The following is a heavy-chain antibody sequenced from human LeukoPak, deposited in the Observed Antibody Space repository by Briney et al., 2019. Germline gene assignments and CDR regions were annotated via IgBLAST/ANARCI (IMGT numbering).Heavy chain of an antibody. Sequence: ASVKVSCKASGYTFTGYYMHWVRQAPGQGLEWMGWINPNSGGTNYAQKFQGRVTMTRDTPISTAYMELSRLRSDDTAVYYCARVVYNGSGSYGHWGQGTLVTVSS. CDR1: GYTFTGYY. J-gene: IGHJ4*02. V-gene: IGHV1-2*02. D-gene: IGHD3-10*01. CDR2: INPNSGGT. CDR3: ARVVYNGSGSYGH.